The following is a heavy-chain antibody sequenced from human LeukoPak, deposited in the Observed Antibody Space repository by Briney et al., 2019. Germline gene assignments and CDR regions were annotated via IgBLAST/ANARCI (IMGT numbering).Heavy chain of an antibody. CDR2: VNTDGSAT. D-gene: IGHD3-10*01. Sequence: PGGSLRLSCAASGFTFSNYWMHWVRQTPGRGLVWVSRVNTDGSATAYADSVKGRFTISRDNAKNTLYLQMNGLRAGDTAVYYCARETLIRGFMPDYWGQGTLVTVSS. CDR3: ARETLIRGFMPDY. V-gene: IGHV3-74*01. CDR1: GFTFSNYW. J-gene: IGHJ4*02.